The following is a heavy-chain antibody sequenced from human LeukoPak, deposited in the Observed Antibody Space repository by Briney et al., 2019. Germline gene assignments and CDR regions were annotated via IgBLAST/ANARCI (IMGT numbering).Heavy chain of an antibody. CDR3: TTEGGWSFYFDY. CDR1: GLSSNNAW. J-gene: IGHJ4*02. Sequence: GGSLRLSCAASGLSSNNAWMSWVRQAPGKGLGWVARIKSKTDGGTTDYAAPVKGRFTISRDESKNTLYLQMNSLKTEDTAVYYCTTEGGWSFYFDYWGQGTLVTVSS. CDR2: IKSKTDGGTT. V-gene: IGHV3-15*01. D-gene: IGHD2-15*01.